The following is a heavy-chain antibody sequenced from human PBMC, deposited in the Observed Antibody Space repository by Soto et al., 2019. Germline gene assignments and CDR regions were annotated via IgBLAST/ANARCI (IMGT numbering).Heavy chain of an antibody. Sequence: EVQLVESGGGLVQPGRSLRLSCAASGFTFDDYAMHWVRQAPGKGLEWVSGISWNSGNIGYAVSVKGRFTISRDNAKNSLYLQMNSLRAEDTDLYYCAKDWVGMDVWGQGTTVTVSS. CDR3: AKDWVGMDV. CDR1: GFTFDDYA. D-gene: IGHD7-27*01. CDR2: ISWNSGNI. V-gene: IGHV3-9*01. J-gene: IGHJ6*02.